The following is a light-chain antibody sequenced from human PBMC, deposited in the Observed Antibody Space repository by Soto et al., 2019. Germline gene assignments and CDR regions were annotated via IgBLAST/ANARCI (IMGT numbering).Light chain of an antibody. CDR2: DAS. J-gene: IGKJ2*01. Sequence: EIVMTQSPATLAVSPGERVTLSCRASQSVGRNLAWYQQRPGQAHRLLIYDASPRATTIPDRFSGSGYETDFTLTIRSLQSEDLAVYFCQQYNNWPYTFGQGTKLE. CDR3: QQYNNWPYT. CDR1: QSVGRN. V-gene: IGKV3-15*01.